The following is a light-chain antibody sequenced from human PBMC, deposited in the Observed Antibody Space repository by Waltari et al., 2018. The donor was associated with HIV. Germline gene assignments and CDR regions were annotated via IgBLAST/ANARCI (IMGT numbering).Light chain of an antibody. CDR1: HSISSW. CDR2: KAS. CDR3: QQYNSYSWT. V-gene: IGKV1-5*03. Sequence: DIQMTQAPSTLSASVGARVPITCRARHSISSWLAWYQQKPGKAPKLLIYKASSLESGVPSRFSGSGSGTEFTLTISSLQPDDFATYYCQQYNSYSWTFGQGTKVEIK. J-gene: IGKJ1*01.